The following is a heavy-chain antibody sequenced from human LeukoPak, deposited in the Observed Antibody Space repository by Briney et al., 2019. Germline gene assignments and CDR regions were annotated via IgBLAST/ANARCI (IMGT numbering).Heavy chain of an antibody. V-gene: IGHV4-38-2*02. CDR3: ARERRGPKDY. CDR1: GYSISSGYY. J-gene: IGHJ4*02. Sequence: PSETLSLTCTVSGYSISSGYYWGWIRQPPGKGLEWIGRIYHSGSTYYNPSLKSRVTISVDTSKNQFSLKLSSVTAADTAVYYCARERRGPKDYWGQGTLVTVSS. CDR2: IYHSGST.